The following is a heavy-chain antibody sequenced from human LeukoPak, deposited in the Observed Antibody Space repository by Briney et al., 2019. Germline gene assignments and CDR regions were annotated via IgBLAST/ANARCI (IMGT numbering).Heavy chain of an antibody. CDR2: IFYSGSTS. CDR3: AIRAILYRRMIDY. Sequence: SETLSLTCTVSGGSISTANYYWGWIRQPPGKGLEWIGNIFYSGSTSYYSPSLKSRVTISLDTSRNHFSLKLNSVTAADTAVYYCAIRAILYRRMIDYWGQGTLVTVSS. J-gene: IGHJ4*02. V-gene: IGHV4-39*02. D-gene: IGHD3-3*01. CDR1: GGSISTANYY.